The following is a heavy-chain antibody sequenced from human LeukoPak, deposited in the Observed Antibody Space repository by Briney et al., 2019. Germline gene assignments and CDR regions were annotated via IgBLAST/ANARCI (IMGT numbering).Heavy chain of an antibody. CDR2: INPHSGGT. CDR3: ASGFEVGGTGRNFFNYFDY. V-gene: IGHV1-2*02. Sequence: ASVKVSCKASGYTFTSYGISWVRQAPGQGLEWMGWINPHSGGTQYAQRFQGRVTMTRDTSISTAYLELGSLRSDDTAVYYCASGFEVGGTGRNFFNYFDYWGQGTLVTVSS. D-gene: IGHD3/OR15-3a*01. CDR1: GYTFTSYG. J-gene: IGHJ4*02.